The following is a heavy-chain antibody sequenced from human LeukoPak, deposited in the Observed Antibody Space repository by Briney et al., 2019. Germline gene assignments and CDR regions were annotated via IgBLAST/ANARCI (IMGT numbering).Heavy chain of an antibody. Sequence: GGSLRLSCAASQFTFSSSGMAWARQSPEKGLEWVSEITGSGATTYYADSVKGRFTISRENSKGTVSLQMNSLRAEDTAIYYCAKMQGYFDYWGQGALVPVSS. J-gene: IGHJ4*02. CDR2: ITGSGATT. V-gene: IGHV3-23*01. CDR1: QFTFSSSG. CDR3: AKMQGYFDY.